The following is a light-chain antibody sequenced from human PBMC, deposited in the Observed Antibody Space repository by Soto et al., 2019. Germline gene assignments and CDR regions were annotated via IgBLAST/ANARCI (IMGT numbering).Light chain of an antibody. CDR2: DAS. J-gene: IGKJ1*01. CDR1: QSVSNY. CDR3: QLRSNWPPTWT. Sequence: EIVLTQSPATLSLSPGERATLSCRASQSVSNYLAWYQHKPGQAPRLLIYDASSRATGIPARFSGSGSGTDFTLTISSLEPEECAVYFCQLRSNWPPTWTFGQGTKVQI. V-gene: IGKV3-11*01.